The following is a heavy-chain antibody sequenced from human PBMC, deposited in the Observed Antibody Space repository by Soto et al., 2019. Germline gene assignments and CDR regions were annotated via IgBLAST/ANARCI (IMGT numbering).Heavy chain of an antibody. D-gene: IGHD5-12*01. CDR1: GGSVSSGAYY. CDR2: IYYSGST. Sequence: QVQLQESDAGLVKASQTLSLTCTVSGGSVSSGAYYWTWIRQRPGKGLEWIGYIYYSGSTYYSPSLKNLLSISLDTSMNQVSLRLSSVTAADTAMYYCARARLRAVYAFDIWGQGTMVTVSS. CDR3: ARARLRAVYAFDI. V-gene: IGHV4-31*01. J-gene: IGHJ3*02.